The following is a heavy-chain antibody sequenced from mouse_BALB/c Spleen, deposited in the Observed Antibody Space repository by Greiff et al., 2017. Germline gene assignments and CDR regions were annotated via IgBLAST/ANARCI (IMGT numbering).Heavy chain of an antibody. CDR1: GYTFTDYE. J-gene: IGHJ2*01. D-gene: IGHD2-2*01. CDR2: IDPETGGT. Sequence: QVQLQQSGAELVRPGASVTLSCKASGYTFTDYEMHWVKQTPVHGLEWIGAIDPETGGTAYNQKFKGKATLTADKSSSTAYMELRSLTSEDSAVYYCTYGYDEDFDYWGQGTTLTVSS. CDR3: TYGYDEDFDY. V-gene: IGHV1-15*01.